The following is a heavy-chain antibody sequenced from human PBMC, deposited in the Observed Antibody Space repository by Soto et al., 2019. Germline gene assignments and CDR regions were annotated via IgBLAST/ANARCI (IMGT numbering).Heavy chain of an antibody. Sequence: QVQLVQSGAEVRKPGSSVTVSCKAFGGTFISYAFSWVRQAPGQGLEWMGGTIPIFSTTHYAQNFQGRVTITADGSTSTAYMELSSLRSEDTAVYYCAAAVWMGYSEYYYGMDVWGLWTTVTVSS. D-gene: IGHD3-3*01. V-gene: IGHV1-69*01. CDR2: TIPIFSTT. CDR3: AAAVWMGYSEYYYGMDV. CDR1: GGTFISYA. J-gene: IGHJ6*02.